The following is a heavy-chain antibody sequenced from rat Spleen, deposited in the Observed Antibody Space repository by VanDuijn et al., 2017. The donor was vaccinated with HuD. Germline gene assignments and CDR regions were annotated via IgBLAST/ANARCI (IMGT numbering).Heavy chain of an antibody. V-gene: IGHV5S14*01. J-gene: IGHJ4*01. D-gene: IGHD4-3*01. Sequence: EVQLVESGGGLVQPGRSLKLSCAASGFTFRNYGMAWVRQTLTKGLEWVASIKFEDFTPYYGDSVMGRFTISRDNAKSTLYLQMDSLQSEDTATYYCARHGRGERTYYYVLDAWGQGVSVTVSS. CDR3: ARHGRGERTYYYVLDA. CDR2: IKFEDFTP. CDR1: GFTFRNYG.